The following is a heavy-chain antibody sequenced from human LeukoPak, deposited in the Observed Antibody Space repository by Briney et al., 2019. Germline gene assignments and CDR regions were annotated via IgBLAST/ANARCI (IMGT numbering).Heavy chain of an antibody. CDR2: MNPNSGNT. D-gene: IGHD3-9*01. J-gene: IGHJ6*03. V-gene: IGHV1-8*01. CDR1: GYTFTSYD. CDR3: ARFAYDIFPYYYYYMDV. Sequence: ASVKVSCEASGYTFTSYDINWVRQATGQGLEWMGWMNPNSGNTGYAQKFQGRVTMTRNTSISTAYMELSSLRSEDTAVYYCARFAYDIFPYYYYYMDVWGKGTTVTISS.